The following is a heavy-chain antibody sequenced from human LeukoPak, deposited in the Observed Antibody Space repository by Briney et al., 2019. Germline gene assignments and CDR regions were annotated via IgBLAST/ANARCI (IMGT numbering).Heavy chain of an antibody. J-gene: IGHJ4*02. V-gene: IGHV3-9*01. Sequence: GGSLRLSCAASGFTFSDYWMHWVRQAPGKGLEWVSGISWNSGSIGYADSVKGRFTISRDNAKSSLYLQMNSLRAEDTALYYCAKVRVRYFDWLLFDYWGQGTLVTVSS. CDR1: GFTFSDYW. D-gene: IGHD3-9*01. CDR2: ISWNSGSI. CDR3: AKVRVRYFDWLLFDY.